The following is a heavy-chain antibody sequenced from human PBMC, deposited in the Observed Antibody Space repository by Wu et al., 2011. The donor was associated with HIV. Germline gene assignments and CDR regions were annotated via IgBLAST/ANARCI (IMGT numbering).Heavy chain of an antibody. D-gene: IGHD6-19*01. CDR3: ARVGRKWLVNWYFNL. CDR1: GDTFSSYG. Sequence: QVQLVQSGAEVKKPGSSVKVSCKASGDTFSSYGINWVRQAPGQGFEWMGRIIPIFGPTNYAQMFQGRVTITADESASTAYMEVNSLTSEDTAVYYCARVGRKWLVNWYFNLWGRGXLVTVSS. V-gene: IGHV1-69*15. J-gene: IGHJ2*01. CDR2: IIPIFGPT.